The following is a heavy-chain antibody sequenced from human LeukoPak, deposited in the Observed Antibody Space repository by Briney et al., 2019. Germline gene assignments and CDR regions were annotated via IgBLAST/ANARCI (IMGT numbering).Heavy chain of an antibody. J-gene: IGHJ6*02. CDR3: ARRSHCMGGSCPPV. CDR1: GDSISSSYYY. CDR2: IYYGGST. V-gene: IGHV4-39*01. D-gene: IGHD2-15*01. Sequence: PSETLSLTCTVSGDSISSSYYYWVWMRQPPGKGLEWIGSIYYGGSTYSNPSLKSRVTISSDTSKNQFFLKLYSVTATDTAVYYCARRSHCMGGSCPPVWGQGTTVTVSS.